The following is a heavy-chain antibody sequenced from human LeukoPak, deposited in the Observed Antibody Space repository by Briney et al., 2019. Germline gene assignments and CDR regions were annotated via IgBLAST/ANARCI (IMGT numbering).Heavy chain of an antibody. V-gene: IGHV1-46*03. CDR3: ARGYSYGYHDASDI. CDR1: GGTFSSYA. Sequence: ASVKVSCKASGGTFSSYAISWVRQAPGQGLEWMGLINPSGGSTSYAQMFQGRVTMTRDTSTSTVYMELSSLRSDDTAVYYCARGYSYGYHDASDIWGQGTMVTVS. D-gene: IGHD5-18*01. J-gene: IGHJ3*02. CDR2: INPSGGST.